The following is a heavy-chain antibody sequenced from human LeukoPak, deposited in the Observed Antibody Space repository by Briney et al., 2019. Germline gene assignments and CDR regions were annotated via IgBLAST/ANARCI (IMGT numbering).Heavy chain of an antibody. V-gene: IGHV3-9*01. J-gene: IGHJ6*02. CDR3: AKDIRHYDFWSGSYYYGMDV. Sequence: GRSLRLSCAASGFTFDDYAMHWVRQAPGKGLEWVSGISWNSGSIGYADSVKGRFTISRDCAKNSLYLQMNSLRAEDTALYYCAKDIRHYDFWSGSYYYGMDVWGQGTTATVSS. D-gene: IGHD3-3*01. CDR2: ISWNSGSI. CDR1: GFTFDDYA.